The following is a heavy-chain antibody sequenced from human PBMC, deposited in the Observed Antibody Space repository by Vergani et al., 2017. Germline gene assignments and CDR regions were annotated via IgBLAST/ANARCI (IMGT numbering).Heavy chain of an antibody. Sequence: QLQLQESDPGLVKPSETLSLTCTVSGGSIRSTFYYWGWIRQPPGKGLEWIGTIYYSGSTYYNPSLKSRVTISVDTSKNQFSLKLNSVTAAATAVYYCARHKEQLVPGNYYYYYYMDVWGKGTTVTVSS. D-gene: IGHD6-13*01. V-gene: IGHV4-39*01. CDR2: IYYSGST. CDR1: GGSIRSTFYY. CDR3: ARHKEQLVPGNYYYYYYMDV. J-gene: IGHJ6*03.